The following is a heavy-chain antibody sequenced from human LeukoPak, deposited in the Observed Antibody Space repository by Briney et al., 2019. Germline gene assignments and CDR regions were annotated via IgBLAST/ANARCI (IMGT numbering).Heavy chain of an antibody. D-gene: IGHD6-19*01. Sequence: SETLSLTCTVSGGSISSYYWSWIRQPAGKGLEWIGRIYTSGSTSYNPSLKSRVTMSVGTSKNQFSLKLSSVTAADTAVYYCAITSSNIAVAGINLFDIWGQGTMVTVSS. V-gene: IGHV4-4*07. CDR2: IYTSGST. CDR1: GGSISSYY. J-gene: IGHJ3*02. CDR3: AITSSNIAVAGINLFDI.